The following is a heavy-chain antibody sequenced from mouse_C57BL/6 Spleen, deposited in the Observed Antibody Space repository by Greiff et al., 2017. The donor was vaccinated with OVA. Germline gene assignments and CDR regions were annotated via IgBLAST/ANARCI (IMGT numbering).Heavy chain of an antibody. CDR3: TRGFTTVVPDYFDY. V-gene: IGHV1-15*01. CDR1: GYTFTDYE. Sequence: QVQLQQSGAELVRPGASVTLSCKASGYTFTDYEMHWVKQTPVHGLEWIGAIDPETGGTAYNQKFKGKAILTADKSSSTAYMELRSLTSEDSAVYYCTRGFTTVVPDYFDYWGKGTTLTVSS. J-gene: IGHJ2*01. D-gene: IGHD1-1*01. CDR2: IDPETGGT.